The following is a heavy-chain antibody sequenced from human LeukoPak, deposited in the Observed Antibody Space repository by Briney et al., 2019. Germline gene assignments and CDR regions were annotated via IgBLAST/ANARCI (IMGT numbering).Heavy chain of an antibody. V-gene: IGHV4-59*01. CDR1: GGSISDKY. CDR3: ATVPGYSYGYGYFDY. Sequence: SETLSLTCTVSGGSISDKYWRWIRQLPGKGLEWIGYIHYSGSTSYYTSLKRRVVISVDTSKNQFSLKMNSVTAAATAMYYCATVPGYSYGYGYFDYWGQGTLVTVSS. D-gene: IGHD5-18*01. J-gene: IGHJ4*02. CDR2: IHYSGST.